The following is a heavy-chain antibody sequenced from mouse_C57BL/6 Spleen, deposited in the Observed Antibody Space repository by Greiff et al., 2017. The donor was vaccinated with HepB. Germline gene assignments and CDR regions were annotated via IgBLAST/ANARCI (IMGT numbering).Heavy chain of an antibody. CDR3: AREGGNPYFDY. CDR2: IDPSDSYT. V-gene: IGHV1-50*01. J-gene: IGHJ2*01. D-gene: IGHD2-1*01. Sequence: QVQLQQPGAELVKPGASVKLSCKASGYTFTSYWMQWVKQRPGQGLEWIGEIDPSDSYTNYNQKFKGKATLTVDTSSSTAYMQLSSLTSEDSAVYYCAREGGNPYFDYWGQGTTLTVSS. CDR1: GYTFTSYW.